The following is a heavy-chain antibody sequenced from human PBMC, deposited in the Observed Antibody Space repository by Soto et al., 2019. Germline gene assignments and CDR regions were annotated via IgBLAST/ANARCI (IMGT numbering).Heavy chain of an antibody. CDR1: GGSISSGGYS. CDR2: IYAGGTT. Sequence: SETLSLTCAVSGGSISSGGYSWSWIRQPPGKGLEWIGHIYAGGTTYNNPSLQSRITISVDTSKTQFSLKLNSVSAADTAVYYCARGPSGDKVDYWGQGILVTVSS. V-gene: IGHV4-30-2*05. J-gene: IGHJ4*02. D-gene: IGHD7-27*01. CDR3: ARGPSGDKVDY.